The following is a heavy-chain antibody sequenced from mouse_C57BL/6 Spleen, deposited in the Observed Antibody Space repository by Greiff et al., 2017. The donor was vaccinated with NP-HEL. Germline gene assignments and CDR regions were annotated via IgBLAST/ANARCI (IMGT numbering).Heavy chain of an antibody. Sequence: VQLQQSGAELVKPGASVKISCKASGYAFSSYWMNWVKQRPGKGLEWIGQIYPGDGDTNYNGKFKGKATLTADKSSSTAYMQLSSLTSEDSAVYFCARESSGYGYFDYWGQGTTLTVSS. CDR2: IYPGDGDT. J-gene: IGHJ2*01. CDR3: ARESSGYGYFDY. V-gene: IGHV1-80*01. CDR1: GYAFSSYW. D-gene: IGHD3-2*02.